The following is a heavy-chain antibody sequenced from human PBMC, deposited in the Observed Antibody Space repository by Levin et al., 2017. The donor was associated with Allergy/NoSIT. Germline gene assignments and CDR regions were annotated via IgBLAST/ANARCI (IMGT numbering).Heavy chain of an antibody. J-gene: IGHJ5*02. CDR1: GASVSSNSAA. CDR3: AREVGGDQSRGNWFDP. D-gene: IGHD4-17*01. V-gene: IGHV6-1*01. Sequence: SETLSLTCAISGASVSSNSAAWNWIRQSPSRGLEWLGRTYYRSKWYNDYAVSVKSRITINPDTSKNQFSLQLNSVTPEDTAVYYCAREVGGDQSRGNWFDPWGQGTLVTVSS. CDR2: TYYRSKWYN.